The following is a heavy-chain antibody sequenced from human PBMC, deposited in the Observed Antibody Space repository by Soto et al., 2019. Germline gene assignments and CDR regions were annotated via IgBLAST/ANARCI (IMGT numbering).Heavy chain of an antibody. D-gene: IGHD2-21*02. V-gene: IGHV1-3*05. CDR2: INAGNGNT. Sequence: QVQLVQSGAEEKKPGASVKVSCKASGYTFTSYAMHWVRQAPGQRLEWMGWINAGNGNTKYSQKFQGRVTITRDTSASTAYMELSSLRSEDTAVYYCAVSIVVVTALDYWGQGTLFTVSS. J-gene: IGHJ4*02. CDR1: GYTFTSYA. CDR3: AVSIVVVTALDY.